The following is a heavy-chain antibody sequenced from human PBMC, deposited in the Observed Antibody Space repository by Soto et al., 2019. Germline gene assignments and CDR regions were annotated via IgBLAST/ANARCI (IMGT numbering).Heavy chain of an antibody. J-gene: IGHJ6*02. CDR1: GGSFTGHY. V-gene: IGHV4-34*01. CDR2: ITHSGST. D-gene: IGHD4-17*01. CDR3: AGGYGDSYYHYGLDV. Sequence: SETLSLTCAVYGGSFTGHYWSWIRQPPGKGLEWIGEITHSGSTSYNPSLKSRVTISLDTSKNQFSLNLSSMTAADTALYYCAGGYGDSYYHYGLDVWGQGTTVTVSS.